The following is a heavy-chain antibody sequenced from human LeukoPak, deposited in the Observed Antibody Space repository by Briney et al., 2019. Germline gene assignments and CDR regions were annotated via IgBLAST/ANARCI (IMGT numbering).Heavy chain of an antibody. J-gene: IGHJ4*02. V-gene: IGHV4-34*01. CDR3: AREVRGSTGGIFGVVMFPPYYFDY. CDR1: GFTFSSYA. D-gene: IGHD3-3*01. CDR2: INHSGST. Sequence: PGGSLRLSCAASGFTFSSYAMSWVRQAPGKGLEWIGEINHSGSTNYNPSLKSRVTISVDTSKNQFSLKLSSVTAADTAVYYCAREVRGSTGGIFGVVMFPPYYFDYWGQGTLVTVSS.